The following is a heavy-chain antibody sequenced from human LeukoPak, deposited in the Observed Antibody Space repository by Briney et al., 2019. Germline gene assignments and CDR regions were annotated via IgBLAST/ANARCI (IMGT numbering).Heavy chain of an antibody. CDR2: ISYDGSNK. CDR1: GFTFSSYA. D-gene: IGHD5-18*01. J-gene: IGHJ3*02. Sequence: GGSLRLSCAASGFTFSSYAMHWVRQAPGKGLEWVAVISYDGSNKYYADSVKGRFTISRDNSKNTLYLQMNSVRAEDTAVYYCAGTWIQLWFAAFDIWGQGTMVTVSS. CDR3: AGTWIQLWFAAFDI. V-gene: IGHV3-30-3*01.